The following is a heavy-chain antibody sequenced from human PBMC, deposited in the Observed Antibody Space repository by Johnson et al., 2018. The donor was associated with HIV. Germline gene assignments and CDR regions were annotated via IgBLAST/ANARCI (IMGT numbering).Heavy chain of an antibody. J-gene: IGHJ3*02. CDR3: VRLHSGTGAFDI. CDR1: GFTFNTYW. V-gene: IGHV3-7*04. Sequence: EVQLVESGGGLVRPGGSLRLSCAASGFTFNTYWMNWVRQAPGKGLEWVANIKQDGSEKYYVDSVKGRFTISRDNAKNSLYLQMNSLRADDTAVYYCVRLHSGTGAFDIWGQGTMVTVSS. CDR2: IKQDGSEK. D-gene: IGHD1-26*01.